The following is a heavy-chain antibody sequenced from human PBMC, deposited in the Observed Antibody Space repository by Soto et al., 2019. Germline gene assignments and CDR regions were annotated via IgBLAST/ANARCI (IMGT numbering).Heavy chain of an antibody. J-gene: IGHJ6*03. Sequence: QVQLQESGPGLVKPSETLSLTCTVSGGSISSYSWSWIRQPPGKGLEWIGYIYYSGSTNYNPSLKSRVTISVDASKNQFSLKLSSVTAADTAVYYCARITIFGNMDVWVKGTTVTVSS. D-gene: IGHD3-3*01. CDR1: GGSISSYS. V-gene: IGHV4-59*01. CDR2: IYYSGST. CDR3: ARITIFGNMDV.